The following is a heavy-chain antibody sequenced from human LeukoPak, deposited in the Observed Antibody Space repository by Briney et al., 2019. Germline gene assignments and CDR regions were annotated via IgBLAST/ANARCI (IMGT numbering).Heavy chain of an antibody. CDR2: IYYSGST. CDR3: ASFGLLFDY. CDR1: GSSISSSSYY. V-gene: IGHV4-39*01. J-gene: IGHJ4*02. Sequence: SETLSLTCTVSGSSISSSSYYWGWIRQPPGKGLEWIGTIYYSGSTYYNPSLKSRVTISVDTSKNQFSLELSSVTAADTAVYYCASFGLLFDYWGQGTLVTVSS. D-gene: IGHD2-15*01.